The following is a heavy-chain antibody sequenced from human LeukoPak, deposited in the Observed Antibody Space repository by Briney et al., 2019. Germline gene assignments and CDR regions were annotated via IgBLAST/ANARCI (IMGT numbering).Heavy chain of an antibody. CDR2: IKQDGSEK. D-gene: IGHD2-15*01. V-gene: IGHV3-7*03. CDR1: GFTFSSYW. CDR3: ARIYCSGGSCYGENWFDP. Sequence: GGSLRLSCAASGFTFSSYWMSWVRQAPGKGLEWVANIKQDGSEKYYADSVKGRFTISRDNAKNSLYLQMNSLRAEDTAVYYCARIYCSGGSCYGENWFDPWGQGTLVTVSS. J-gene: IGHJ5*02.